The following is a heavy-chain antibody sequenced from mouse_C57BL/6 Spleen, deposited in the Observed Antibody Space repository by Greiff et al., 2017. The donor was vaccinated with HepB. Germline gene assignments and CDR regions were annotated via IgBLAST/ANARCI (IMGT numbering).Heavy chain of an antibody. CDR2: INPYNGGT. CDR3: ARGDYDGDYAMDY. Sequence: VQLQQSGPVLVKPGASVKMSCKASGYTFTDYYMNWVKQSHGKSLEWIGVINPYNGGTSYNQKFKGKATLTVDKSSSTAYMELNSLTSEDSAVYYCARGDYDGDYAMDYWGQGTSVTVSS. J-gene: IGHJ4*01. CDR1: GYTFTDYY. D-gene: IGHD2-4*01. V-gene: IGHV1-19*01.